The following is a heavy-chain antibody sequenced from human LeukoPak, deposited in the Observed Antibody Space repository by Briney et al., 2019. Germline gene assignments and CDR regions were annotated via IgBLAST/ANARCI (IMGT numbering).Heavy chain of an antibody. CDR1: GVSISSYY. Sequence: SETLSLTCTVSGVSISSYYWSWIRQPAGKGLEWIGRIHTSGSTNYNPSLKSRVTISVDTSKNQFSLKLSSVTAADTAVYYCASLSRGYCSGGSCPPYYYYMDVWGKGTTVTVSS. CDR2: IHTSGST. J-gene: IGHJ6*03. CDR3: ASLSRGYCSGGSCPPYYYYMDV. D-gene: IGHD2-15*01. V-gene: IGHV4-4*07.